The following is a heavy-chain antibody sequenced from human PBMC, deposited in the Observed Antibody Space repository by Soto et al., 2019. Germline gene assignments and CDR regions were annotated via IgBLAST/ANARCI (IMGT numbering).Heavy chain of an antibody. Sequence: TGGSLRLSCAASGFTFSSYSMNWVRQAPGKGLEWVSYISSSSSTIYYADSVKGRFTISRDNAKNSLYLQMNSLRDEDTAVYYCARALVPAAIYGMDVWGQGTTVTVSS. CDR1: GFTFSSYS. CDR2: ISSSSSTI. D-gene: IGHD2-2*01. J-gene: IGHJ6*02. V-gene: IGHV3-48*02. CDR3: ARALVPAAIYGMDV.